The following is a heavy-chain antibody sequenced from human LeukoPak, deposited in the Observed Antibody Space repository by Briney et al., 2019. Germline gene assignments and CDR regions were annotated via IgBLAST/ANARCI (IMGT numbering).Heavy chain of an antibody. CDR1: GYTLSTYP. D-gene: IGHD3-22*01. CDR2: INTNTGRP. Sequence: ASVKVSCKASGYTLSTYPMNWVRQAPGQGLEWLGWINTNTGRPTYAHGLTGPFVFSLDTSGSTAFLQINSLRAEDTALYFCVRGIDTTGYFNYWGQGTLVTVSS. V-gene: IGHV7-4-1*02. CDR3: VRGIDTTGYFNY. J-gene: IGHJ4*02.